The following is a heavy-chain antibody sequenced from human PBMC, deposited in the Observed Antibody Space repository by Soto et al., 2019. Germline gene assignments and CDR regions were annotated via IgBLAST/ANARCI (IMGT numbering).Heavy chain of an antibody. CDR3: VKQGYSSSWLDV. CDR1: GFTFSSYA. CDR2: ISGSGGST. Sequence: EVQLLESGGGLVQPGGSLRLSCAASGFTFSSYAMSWVRQAPGKGLEWVSAISGSGGSTYYADSVKGRFTISRDNSKNTLYLQMNSLRAEDTAVYYCVKQGYSSSWLDVWGKGTTVTVSS. V-gene: IGHV3-23*01. D-gene: IGHD6-13*01. J-gene: IGHJ6*04.